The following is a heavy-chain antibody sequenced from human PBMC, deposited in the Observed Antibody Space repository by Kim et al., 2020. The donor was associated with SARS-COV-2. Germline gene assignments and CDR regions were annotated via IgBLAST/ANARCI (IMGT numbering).Heavy chain of an antibody. CDR3: ARLLVVVAAFDY. Sequence: YYNPSLKSRVTISVDTSKNQFSLKLSSVTAADTAVYYCARLLVVVAAFDYWGQGTLVTVSS. V-gene: IGHV4-39*01. J-gene: IGHJ4*02. D-gene: IGHD2-15*01.